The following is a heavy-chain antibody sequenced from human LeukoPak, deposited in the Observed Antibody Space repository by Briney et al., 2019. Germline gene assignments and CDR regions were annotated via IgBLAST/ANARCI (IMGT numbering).Heavy chain of an antibody. CDR3: ARVHSSGWYYFDY. D-gene: IGHD6-19*01. J-gene: IGHJ4*02. CDR1: GRSISGGGDD. V-gene: IGHV4-30-4*08. CDR2: IYYSGRT. Sequence: TSETLSLTRTASGRSISGGGDDWSWLRQPAGKGLELIVHIYYSGRTYYNPSLNPRLPISVDTSKNQFSLKLSSVTAADTAVYYCARVHSSGWYYFDYWGQGTLVTVSS.